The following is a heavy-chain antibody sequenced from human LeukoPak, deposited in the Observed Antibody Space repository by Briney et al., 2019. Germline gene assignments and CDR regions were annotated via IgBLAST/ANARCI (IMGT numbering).Heavy chain of an antibody. CDR3: AKKGDSTDSYYFDY. J-gene: IGHJ4*02. CDR1: GFTFSSYA. D-gene: IGHD3-16*01. V-gene: IGHV3-23*01. Sequence: GGSLRLSCAASGFTFSSYAVSWVRRAPGKGLERVSAISGSGGSTYYADSVKGRFTISRDNSKNTLYLQMNSLRAEDTAVYYCAKKGDSTDSYYFDYWGQGTLVTVSS. CDR2: ISGSGGST.